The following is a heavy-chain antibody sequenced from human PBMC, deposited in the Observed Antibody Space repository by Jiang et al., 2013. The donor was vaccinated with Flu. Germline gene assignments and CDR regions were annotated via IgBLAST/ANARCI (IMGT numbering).Heavy chain of an antibody. CDR2: IYTSGST. Sequence: LLKPSETLSLTCTVSGGSISSYYWSWIRQPAGKGLEWIGRIYTSGSTNYNPSLKSRVTMSVDTSKNQFSLKLSSVTAADTAVYYCARVDCSGGSCYSGGVIVWYFDLWGRGTLVTVSX. J-gene: IGHJ2*01. CDR3: ARVDCSGGSCYSGGVIVWYFDL. CDR1: GGSISSYY. D-gene: IGHD2-15*01. V-gene: IGHV4-4*07.